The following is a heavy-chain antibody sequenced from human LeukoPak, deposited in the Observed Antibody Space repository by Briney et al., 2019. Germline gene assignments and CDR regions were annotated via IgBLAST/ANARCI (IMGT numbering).Heavy chain of an antibody. CDR1: GITFSRYG. CDR3: AELGITMIGGV. V-gene: IGHV3-33*03. J-gene: IGHJ6*04. Sequence: GSSLLLSCASSGITFSRYGMHWVRPAPGKGLEWVTFIRYDGSIKYYADSVKGRFTISRDNAKNSLYLQMNSLRAEDTAVYYCAELGITMIGGVWGKGTTVTISS. D-gene: IGHD3-10*02. CDR2: IRYDGSIK.